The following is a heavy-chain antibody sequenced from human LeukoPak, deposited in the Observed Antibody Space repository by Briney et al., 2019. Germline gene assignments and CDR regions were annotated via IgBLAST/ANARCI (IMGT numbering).Heavy chain of an antibody. CDR1: GGSISSDSYY. CDR2: IYYSGST. CDR3: AREDYDFWSGYYTWFDP. V-gene: IGHV4-39*07. J-gene: IGHJ5*02. Sequence: SETPSLTCTVSGGSISSDSYYWAWIRQPPGKGLEWIASIYYSGSTYYNPPLKSRVTISVDTSRNQFSLKLSSVTAADTAVYYCAREDYDFWSGYYTWFDPWGQGTLVTVSS. D-gene: IGHD3-3*01.